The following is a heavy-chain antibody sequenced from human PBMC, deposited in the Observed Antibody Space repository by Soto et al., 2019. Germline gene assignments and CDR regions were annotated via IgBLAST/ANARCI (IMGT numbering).Heavy chain of an antibody. Sequence: EVQLLESGGGLVQPGGSLRLSCAASEFTFSSYAMTWVRQAPGKGLEWVASITDSGGSTYYADSVKGRLTISRDNSENTVHLQMNGLRAEDTDIYYCVKDWSGDKCPCMDVWGQGTTVTVSS. V-gene: IGHV3-23*01. CDR3: VKDWSGDKCPCMDV. CDR1: EFTFSSYA. CDR2: ITDSGGST. J-gene: IGHJ6*02. D-gene: IGHD3-3*01.